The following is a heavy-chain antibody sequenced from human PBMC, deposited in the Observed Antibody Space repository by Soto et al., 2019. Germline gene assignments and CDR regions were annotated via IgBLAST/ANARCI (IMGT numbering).Heavy chain of an antibody. CDR2: ISDDGSRT. CDR3: VKGGWLDF. CDR1: GFSFSTFE. V-gene: IGHV3-23*01. D-gene: IGHD3-16*01. Sequence: EVQLLESGGGLVXPGGSLRLSCAASGFSFSTFEMSWVRQAPGRGLEWVSFISDDGSRTYYADAVKGRFTISRDNSKHTLYLQMNSRTAEDTAVYACVKGGWLDFWGQGTLVTVSS. J-gene: IGHJ5*01.